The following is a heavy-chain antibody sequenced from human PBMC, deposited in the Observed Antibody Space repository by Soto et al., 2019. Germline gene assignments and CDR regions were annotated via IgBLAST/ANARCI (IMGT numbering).Heavy chain of an antibody. Sequence: GASVKVSCKASGYTFTSYGISWVRQAPGQGLEWMGWISAYNGNTNYAQKLQGRVTMTTDTSTSTAYMELRSLRSDDTAVYYCARDLHSPGIAVAGWPFDYWGQGTLVTVSS. CDR2: ISAYNGNT. CDR3: ARDLHSPGIAVAGWPFDY. J-gene: IGHJ4*02. V-gene: IGHV1-18*01. D-gene: IGHD6-19*01. CDR1: GYTFTSYG.